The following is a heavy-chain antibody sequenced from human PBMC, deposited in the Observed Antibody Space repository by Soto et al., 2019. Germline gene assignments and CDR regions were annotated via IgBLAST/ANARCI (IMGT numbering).Heavy chain of an antibody. J-gene: IGHJ3*02. V-gene: IGHV1-69*06. CDR2: TIPVFNTA. Sequence: QVQLEQSGAEVKKPGSSVKVSCKASGGTLSDHGVAWLRQAPGQGLEWMGGTIPVFNTAKYAQKFQGRVTVTADKFTNIAYMELRSLRSEDTAFYFCARGVYGSGNYYTGTSAVDIWGQGTMVIVSS. CDR1: GGTLSDHG. D-gene: IGHD3-10*01. CDR3: ARGVYGSGNYYTGTSAVDI.